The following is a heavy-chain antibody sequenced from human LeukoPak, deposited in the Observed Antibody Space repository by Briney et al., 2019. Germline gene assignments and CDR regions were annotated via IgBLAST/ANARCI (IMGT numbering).Heavy chain of an antibody. Sequence: PGGSLRLSCAASGFTFSSYAMSWVRQAPGKGLKWVSAISGSGGSTYYADSVKGRFTISRDNSKNTLYLQMSSLRAEDTAVYYCARSGNRNSEWQVMYYFDYWGQGTLVTVSS. CDR3: ARSGNRNSEWQVMYYFDY. CDR2: ISGSGGST. CDR1: GFTFSSYA. D-gene: IGHD1-14*01. V-gene: IGHV3-23*01. J-gene: IGHJ4*02.